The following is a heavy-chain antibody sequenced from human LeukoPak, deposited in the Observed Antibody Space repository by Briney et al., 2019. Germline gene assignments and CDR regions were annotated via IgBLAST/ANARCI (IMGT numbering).Heavy chain of an antibody. CDR2: ISANNGNT. V-gene: IGHV1-18*01. CDR1: RYTFTSSG. D-gene: IGHD2-15*01. J-gene: IGHJ6*03. Sequence: GASVKVSCKASRYTFTSSGIRWVRQAPGQGFEWMGWISANNGNTNYAQKRQGRVTMTTDRTTSRACRELRSLGSDDTAVYYCARDVGAAYLDVWGKGTTVTVSS. CDR3: ARDVGAAYLDV.